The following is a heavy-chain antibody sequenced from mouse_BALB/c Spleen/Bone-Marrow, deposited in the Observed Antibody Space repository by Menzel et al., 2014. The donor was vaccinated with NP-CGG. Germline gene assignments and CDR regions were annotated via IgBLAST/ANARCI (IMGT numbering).Heavy chain of an antibody. CDR2: INPGSGST. J-gene: IGHJ2*01. Sequence: VKLMESGAELVRPGTSVKVSCKASGYAFTDYLMEWLKQRPGQGLEWIGVINPGSGSTNYNEKFKDKATLTADKSFSTAYMQLSSLTSDDSAVYFCARYDGYFDYWGQGTILTVSS. D-gene: IGHD2-3*01. CDR1: GYAFTDYL. V-gene: IGHV1-54*01. CDR3: ARYDGYFDY.